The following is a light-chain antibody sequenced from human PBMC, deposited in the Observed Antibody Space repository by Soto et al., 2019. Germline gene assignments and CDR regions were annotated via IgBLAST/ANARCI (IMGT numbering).Light chain of an antibody. CDR3: QQYYSTPYT. V-gene: IGKV4-1*01. Sequence: IVMTQSPDSLAVSLGERASINCTSSHNILYISNNKNYLAWYQQRPGQPPKLLIYWASTRESGVPDRFSGSGSGTDFTLTINSLQAEDVAVYYCQQYYSTPYTFGQGTMVDIK. CDR1: HNILYISNNKNY. J-gene: IGKJ2*01. CDR2: WAS.